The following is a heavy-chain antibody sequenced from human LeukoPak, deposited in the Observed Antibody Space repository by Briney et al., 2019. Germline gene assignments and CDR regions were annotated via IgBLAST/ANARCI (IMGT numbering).Heavy chain of an antibody. J-gene: IGHJ4*02. Sequence: GGSLRLSCEASGFTFSSHAMSWVRQAPGKGLEGVSVIGTGTTNTYYADSVKGRFTISRDNSKNTVYLQMSSLRPEDTAVYYCAKRVAAAGRTYYFDYWGQGTLVIVSS. CDR2: IGTGTTNT. CDR3: AKRVAAAGRTYYFDY. CDR1: GFTFSSHA. V-gene: IGHV3-23*01. D-gene: IGHD6-13*01.